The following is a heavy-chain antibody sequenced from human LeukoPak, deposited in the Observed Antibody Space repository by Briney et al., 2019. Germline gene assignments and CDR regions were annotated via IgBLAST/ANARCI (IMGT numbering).Heavy chain of an antibody. V-gene: IGHV3-23*01. CDR3: AKALSSSFYYFDL. CDR2: IHGGGDVT. Sequence: GGSLRLSCAASGFTFSSFSMNWVRQAPEKGLEWVSTIHGGGDVTYYADSVKGRFTISRDNSRNTLYLQMNSLRAEDTAVYYCAKALSSSFYYFDLGGRGTLVTVSS. J-gene: IGHJ2*01. D-gene: IGHD3-16*02. CDR1: GFTFSSFS.